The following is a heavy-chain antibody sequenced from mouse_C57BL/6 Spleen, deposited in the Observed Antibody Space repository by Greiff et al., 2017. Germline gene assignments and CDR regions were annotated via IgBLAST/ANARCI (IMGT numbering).Heavy chain of an antibody. V-gene: IGHV3-6*01. CDR2: ISYDGSN. J-gene: IGHJ3*01. CDR3: ARGDYDPFAY. CDR1: GYSITSGYY. D-gene: IGHD2-4*01. Sequence: EVKLMESGPGLVKPSQSLSLTCSVTGYSITSGYYWNWIRQFPGNKLEWMGYISYDGSNNYNPSLKNRISITRDTSKNQFFLKLNSVTTEDTATYYCARGDYDPFAYWGQGTLVTVSA.